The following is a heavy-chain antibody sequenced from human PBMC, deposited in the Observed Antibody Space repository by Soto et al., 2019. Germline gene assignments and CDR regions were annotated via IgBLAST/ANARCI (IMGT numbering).Heavy chain of an antibody. CDR2: ITFDGSNK. CDR1: GFTFSTYA. CDR3: ARDRYSPRSDSSGWYGPYYYYGMDV. D-gene: IGHD6-19*01. J-gene: IGHJ6*02. Sequence: PGGSLRLSCAASGFTFSTYAMSWVRRAPGKGLEWVPAITFDGSNKYYADSVKGRFAISRDNSKNTLYLQMNSLRAEDTAVYYCARDRYSPRSDSSGWYGPYYYYGMDVWGQGTTVTVSS. V-gene: IGHV3-30*09.